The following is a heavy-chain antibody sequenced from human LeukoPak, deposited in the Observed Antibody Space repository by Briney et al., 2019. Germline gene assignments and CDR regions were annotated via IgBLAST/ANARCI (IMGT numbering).Heavy chain of an antibody. D-gene: IGHD3-22*01. CDR2: IYSGGST. CDR3: ARDRVGLDYYDSRSDYSFDI. Sequence: SGGSLRLSCAVSGFTVSSNYMCWVRQAPGKGLEWVSVIYSGGSTYYADSVKGRFTISRDNSKNTLYLQMNSMRAEDTAVYYCARDRVGLDYYDSRSDYSFDIWGQGTMVTVSS. CDR1: GFTVSSNY. J-gene: IGHJ3*02. V-gene: IGHV3-66*01.